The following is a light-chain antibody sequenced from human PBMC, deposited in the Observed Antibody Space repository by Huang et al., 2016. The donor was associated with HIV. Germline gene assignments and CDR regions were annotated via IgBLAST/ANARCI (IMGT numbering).Light chain of an antibody. CDR1: QSVRSSY. CDR2: GAY. CDR3: QQYGSSPRT. V-gene: IGKV3-20*01. J-gene: IGKJ2*01. Sequence: IVLPQSPGTLSLSPGERATLSCRASQSVRSSYLAWYQQKPGQTPRLLIYGAYNRAGGIPIRFSGSQSGTDFTLAISSLEPEDFGVYYCQQYGSSPRTFGQGTKLEIK.